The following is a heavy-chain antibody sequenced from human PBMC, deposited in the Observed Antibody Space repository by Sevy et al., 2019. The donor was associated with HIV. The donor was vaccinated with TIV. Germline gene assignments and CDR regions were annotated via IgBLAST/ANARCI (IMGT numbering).Heavy chain of an antibody. CDR1: GDNSNTDW. D-gene: IGHD4-17*01. CDR2: VDPDDSDT. Sequence: GESLKISCQDSGDNSNTDWIAWVRQLPGKGLEYMGLVDPDDSDTRYSPSFQGQVIMSADEAINTVYLQWNSLIASDSATYYCARHSNYGAYSDTSYHLMDVWGQGTTVTVSS. CDR3: ARHSNYGAYSDTSYHLMDV. V-gene: IGHV5-51*01. J-gene: IGHJ6*02.